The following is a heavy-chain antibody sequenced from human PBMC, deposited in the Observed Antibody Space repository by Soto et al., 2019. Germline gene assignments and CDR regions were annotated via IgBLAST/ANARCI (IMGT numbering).Heavy chain of an antibody. V-gene: IGHV3-30*18. D-gene: IGHD6-19*01. Sequence: GGSLRLSCAPSGFTFSDYAMHWVRQAPGKGLEWVAVVSHDGRNTHYADSVKGRFTISRDSSKNTVSLEMTSLIVEDTAVYYCAKGGLQWLVTSDFNYWGQGALVTVS. CDR1: GFTFSDYA. CDR2: VSHDGRNT. CDR3: AKGGLQWLVTSDFNY. J-gene: IGHJ4*02.